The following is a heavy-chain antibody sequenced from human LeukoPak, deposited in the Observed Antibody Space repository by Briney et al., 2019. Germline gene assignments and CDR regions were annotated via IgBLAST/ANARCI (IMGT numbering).Heavy chain of an antibody. J-gene: IGHJ4*02. V-gene: IGHV3-21*01. CDR2: ISSSSSYI. CDR3: ARSCSSTSCSDY. D-gene: IGHD2-2*01. Sequence: GGSLRLSCAASGFTFSSYSMNWVRQAPGKGLEWGSSISSSSSYIYYADSVKGRFTISTDNAKNSLYLQMHSPRAEDTAVYYCARSCSSTSCSDYWGQGTLVTVSS. CDR1: GFTFSSYS.